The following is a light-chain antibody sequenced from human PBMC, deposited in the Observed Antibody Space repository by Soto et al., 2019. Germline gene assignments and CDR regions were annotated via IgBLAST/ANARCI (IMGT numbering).Light chain of an antibody. J-gene: IGLJ2*01. V-gene: IGLV2-14*01. Sequence: QSALTQPASVSGSPGQSITISCTGTSSDVGGYNYVSWYQQHPGKAPKLMIYEVSNRPSGVSNRFYGSKSDNTASLTISGLQADDEADYYCSSYTSSSTTVVFGGGTKLTVL. CDR3: SSYTSSSTTVV. CDR1: SSDVGGYNY. CDR2: EVS.